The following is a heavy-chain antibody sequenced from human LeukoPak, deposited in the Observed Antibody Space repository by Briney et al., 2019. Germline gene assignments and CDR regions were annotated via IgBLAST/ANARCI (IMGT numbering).Heavy chain of an antibody. V-gene: IGHV3-30*18. CDR2: ISYDGSNK. CDR3: AKWLYGDFT. J-gene: IGHJ5*02. Sequence: PGGSLRLSCAASGFTFSSYAMHWVRQAPGKGLEWVAVISYDGSNKYYADSVKGRFTISRDNSKNTLYLQMNSLRAEDTAVYYCAKWLYGDFTWGQGTLVTVSS. CDR1: GFTFSSYA. D-gene: IGHD4-17*01.